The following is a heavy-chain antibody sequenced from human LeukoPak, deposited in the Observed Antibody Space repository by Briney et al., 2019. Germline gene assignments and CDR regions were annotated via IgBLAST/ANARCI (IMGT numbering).Heavy chain of an antibody. CDR1: GFTFSSYE. CDR3: AKGPPDYYDSSGYYFVGY. D-gene: IGHD3-22*01. CDR2: ISSGSTI. J-gene: IGHJ4*02. V-gene: IGHV3-48*03. Sequence: GGSLRLSCAASGFTFSSYEMNWVRQAPGKGLEWVSYISSGSTIYYADSVKGRFTISRDNAKNSLYLQMNSLRAEDTAVYYCAKGPPDYYDSSGYYFVGYWGQGTPVTVSS.